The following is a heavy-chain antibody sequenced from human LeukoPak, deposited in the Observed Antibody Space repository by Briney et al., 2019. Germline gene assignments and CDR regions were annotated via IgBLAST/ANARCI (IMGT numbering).Heavy chain of an antibody. Sequence: GASVKVSRKASGYTFTNYYVHWVRQAPGQGLEWMGVINPSGGSTNYAQKFQGRVTMTRDTSTSTVYMELSSLRSEDTAVYYCARDSTVTTFRGCVDPWGQGTLVTVSS. CDR2: INPSGGST. CDR1: GYTFTNYY. V-gene: IGHV1-46*01. D-gene: IGHD4-17*01. J-gene: IGHJ5*02. CDR3: ARDSTVTTFRGCVDP.